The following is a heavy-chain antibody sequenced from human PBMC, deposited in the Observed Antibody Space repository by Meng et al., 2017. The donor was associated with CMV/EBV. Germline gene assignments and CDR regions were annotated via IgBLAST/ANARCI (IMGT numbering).Heavy chain of an antibody. J-gene: IGHJ6*02. V-gene: IGHV3-11*01. CDR2: ISSSGLSI. Sequence: GGSLRLSCAASGFTFSDYYMTWIRQAPGKGLEWVSSISSSGLSIYYADSLKGRFTISRDNTKNSLYLQMNGLRAEDVAVYYCAKDLTLPTLYGMDVWGQGTAVTVSS. CDR3: AKDLTLPTLYGMDV. CDR1: GFTFSDYY.